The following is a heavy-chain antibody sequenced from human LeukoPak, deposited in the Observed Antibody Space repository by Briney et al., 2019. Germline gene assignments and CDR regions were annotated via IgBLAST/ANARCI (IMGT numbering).Heavy chain of an antibody. CDR3: ARSGSSGWTLDY. CDR1: GGSISSYY. J-gene: IGHJ4*02. D-gene: IGHD6-19*01. V-gene: IGHV4-59*01. CDR2: IYYSGST. Sequence: PSETLSLTCTVSGGSISSYYWSWIRQPPGKGLEWIGYIYYSGSTNYNPSLKSRVTISVDTSKNQFSLKLSSVTAADTAVYYCARSGSSGWTLDYWGQGTLVTVSS.